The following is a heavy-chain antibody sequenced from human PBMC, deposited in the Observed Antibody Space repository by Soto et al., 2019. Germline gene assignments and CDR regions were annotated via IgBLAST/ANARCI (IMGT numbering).Heavy chain of an antibody. CDR3: ARDKITGLFDY. CDR2: IYFSDST. J-gene: IGHJ4*02. V-gene: IGHV4-59*12. D-gene: IGHD2-8*02. CDR1: GGSLSSYY. Sequence: PSETLSLTCTVSGGSLSSYYWSWIRQSPGKGLENLGYIYFSDSTNYNPSFKSRITISVDTSKNQFSLKLTSVTAADTAVYYCARDKITGLFDYWGQGTLVTVSS.